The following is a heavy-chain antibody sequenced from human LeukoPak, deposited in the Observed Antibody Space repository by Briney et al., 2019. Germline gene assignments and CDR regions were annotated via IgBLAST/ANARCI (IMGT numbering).Heavy chain of an antibody. J-gene: IGHJ4*02. CDR3: ARQHCSGGDCYFFD. D-gene: IGHD2-15*01. CDR2: IWYDGNNK. Sequence: GGSLRLSCAASGFTFSSYAMHWVRQAPGKGLEWVALIWYDGNNKYYADSVKGRFTISRDNSKNTLYLQLNSLRAEDTAVYYCARQHCSGGDCYFFDWGQGTLVTVSS. V-gene: IGHV3-33*08. CDR1: GFTFSSYA.